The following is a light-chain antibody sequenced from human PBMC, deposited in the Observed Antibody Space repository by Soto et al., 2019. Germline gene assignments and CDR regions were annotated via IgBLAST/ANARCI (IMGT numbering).Light chain of an antibody. Sequence: IQLTQSPSSLSASVGDRVTITCRASQDIRGALAWYQQKPGKAPKLLIYDVSSLQSGVPSRFSGSGSGTDFTLTISSLQPADFATYYCQQFNTYPITFGQGTRLEIK. V-gene: IGKV1-13*02. J-gene: IGKJ5*01. CDR2: DVS. CDR1: QDIRGA. CDR3: QQFNTYPIT.